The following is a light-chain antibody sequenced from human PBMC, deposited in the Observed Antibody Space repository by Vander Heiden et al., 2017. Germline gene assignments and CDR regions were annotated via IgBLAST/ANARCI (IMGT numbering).Light chain of an antibody. J-gene: IGKJ4*01. CDR1: QSVSSSY. CDR2: SAS. Sequence: DIVLTQSPGSLSLSLGERATLSCRASQSVSSSYIAWHQQKPGPAPRSLIYSASSRATGIPDRFSGSGSGTDFTLTISRLEPEDFAVYYCQQNGSSPLTFGGGTKVEIK. V-gene: IGKV3-20*01. CDR3: QQNGSSPLT.